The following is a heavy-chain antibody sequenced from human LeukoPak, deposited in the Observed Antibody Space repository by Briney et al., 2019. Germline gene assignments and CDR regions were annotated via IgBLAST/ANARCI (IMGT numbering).Heavy chain of an antibody. D-gene: IGHD3-3*01. CDR2: IDRDGLRE. CDR3: GTSRWSGVVDS. Sequence: GGSLRLSCTASTRYFTNYWMHWVRQVPGKGLAWLSRIDRDGLREDYADSVRCRFTISRHNAKSTTYLQMNSLRAEDTAVYYCGTSRWSGVVDSWGQGTLVTVSS. V-gene: IGHV3-74*01. CDR1: TRYFTNYW. J-gene: IGHJ5*01.